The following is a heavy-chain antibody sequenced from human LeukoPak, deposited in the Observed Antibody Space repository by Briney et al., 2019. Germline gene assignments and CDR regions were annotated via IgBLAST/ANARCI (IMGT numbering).Heavy chain of an antibody. J-gene: IGHJ6*04. V-gene: IGHV3-74*01. D-gene: IGHD3-10*02. CDR1: GFTVSSNY. Sequence: GGSLRLSCAASGFTVSSNYMSWVCQAPGKGLVWVSRINSDGSSTSYADSVKGRFTISRDNAKNSLYLQMNSLRAEDTAVYYCAELGITMIGGVWGKGTTVTISS. CDR2: INSDGSST. CDR3: AELGITMIGGV.